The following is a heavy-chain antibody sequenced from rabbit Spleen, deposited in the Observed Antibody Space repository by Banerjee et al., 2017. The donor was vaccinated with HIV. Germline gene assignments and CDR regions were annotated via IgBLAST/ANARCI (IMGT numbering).Heavy chain of an antibody. CDR1: GFSFSSSYY. CDR2: ISGSSGST. J-gene: IGHJ3*01. V-gene: IGHV1S45*01. D-gene: IGHD1-1*01. Sequence: QEQLVESGGGLVQPEGSLTLTCTASGFSFSSSYYMCWVRQAPGKGLEWIACISGSSGSTYYASWAKGRFTISKTSSTTVTLQVTSLTAADTATYFCARKDSGGYTNIRLDLWGQGTLVTVS. CDR3: ARKDSGGYTNIRLDL.